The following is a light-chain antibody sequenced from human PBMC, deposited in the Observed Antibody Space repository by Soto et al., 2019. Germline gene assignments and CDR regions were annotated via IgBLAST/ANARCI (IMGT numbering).Light chain of an antibody. CDR3: SSYTSSSTLV. CDR2: EVS. Sequence: QSALTQPASVSGSPGQSITISCTGTSSDVGGYNYVSWYQQHAGKAPKLMIYEVSNRPSGVSNRFSASKSGNTASLTISGLQAEDEADYHCSSYTSSSTLVFGTGTKLTVL. V-gene: IGLV2-14*01. CDR1: SSDVGGYNY. J-gene: IGLJ1*01.